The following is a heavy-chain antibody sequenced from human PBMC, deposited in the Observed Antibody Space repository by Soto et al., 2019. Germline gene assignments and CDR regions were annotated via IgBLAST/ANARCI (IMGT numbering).Heavy chain of an antibody. CDR1: GFTFSSYP. V-gene: IGHV3-23*01. CDR3: ARILRRGITPGWSKGGFDY. D-gene: IGHD6-19*01. Sequence: VGSLRLSCAVSGFTFSSYPMGWVRQNTGKGLEWVSAISGSGGDTYYADSVKGRFTTSRDNSKSTLYLQMNSLRADDTAAYYCARILRRGITPGWSKGGFDYWGQGTLVTVSS. CDR2: ISGSGGDT. J-gene: IGHJ4*02.